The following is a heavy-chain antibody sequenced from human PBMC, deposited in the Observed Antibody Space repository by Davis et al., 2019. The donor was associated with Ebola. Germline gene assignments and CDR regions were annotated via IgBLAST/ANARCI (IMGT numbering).Heavy chain of an antibody. Sequence: SLKTSCAASGFTFSSYAMHWVRQAPGKGLEWVAVISYDGSNKYYADSVKGRFTISRDNSKNTLYLQMNSLRPEDTAVYYCARDRRGKGSYGTGYFDYWGQGTLVTVSS. CDR1: GFTFSSYA. CDR3: ARDRRGKGSYGTGYFDY. V-gene: IGHV3-30-3*01. CDR2: ISYDGSNK. D-gene: IGHD3-16*01. J-gene: IGHJ4*02.